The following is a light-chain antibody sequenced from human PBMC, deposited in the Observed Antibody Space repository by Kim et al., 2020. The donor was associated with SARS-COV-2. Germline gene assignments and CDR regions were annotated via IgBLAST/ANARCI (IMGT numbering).Light chain of an antibody. J-gene: IGKJ1*01. CDR2: GGS. CDR3: QQSYRTPWT. Sequence: ASVGDRVAITCRASQSIYSILNRYQQKPGKVPNLLIYGGSSLQSGVPSRFSGSGSGTDFTLTISSLQPEDFATYYCQQSYRTPWTFGQGTKVDIK. V-gene: IGKV1-39*01. CDR1: QSIYSI.